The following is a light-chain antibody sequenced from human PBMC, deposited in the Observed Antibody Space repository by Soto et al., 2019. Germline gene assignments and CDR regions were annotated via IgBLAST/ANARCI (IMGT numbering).Light chain of an antibody. CDR3: HSYKL. CDR2: DVS. V-gene: IGLV2-14*03. J-gene: IGLJ2*01. Sequence: QSALTQPASLSGSPGQSITISCTGSSNDIGSYNYVSWYQQHPGKAPKLIIFDVSNRPSGVSNRFSGSRSGNTASLTISQLQTEDEADYFCHSYKLIGGGTKLTVL. CDR1: SNDIGSYNY.